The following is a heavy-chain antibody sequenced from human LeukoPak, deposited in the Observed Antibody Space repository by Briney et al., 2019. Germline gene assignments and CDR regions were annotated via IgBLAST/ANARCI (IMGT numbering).Heavy chain of an antibody. CDR3: AKMAGMTRQVYYMDV. V-gene: IGHV3-23*01. Sequence: GGSLRLSCPASGFTFSSYAMSWARQAPGKGLEWVSALYGSGETTYYADSVKGRFTVSRDNSKNTLYLQMDGLRAEDTAVYYCAKMAGMTRQVYYMDVWGKGATVTVSS. J-gene: IGHJ6*03. CDR2: LYGSGETT. CDR1: GFTFSSYA. D-gene: IGHD1-1*01.